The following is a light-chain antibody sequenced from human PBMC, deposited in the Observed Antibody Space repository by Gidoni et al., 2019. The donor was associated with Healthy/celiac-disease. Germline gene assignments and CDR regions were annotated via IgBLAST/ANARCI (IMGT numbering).Light chain of an antibody. CDR1: QSIRSW. J-gene: IGKJ2*01. CDR3: QQYNSYSYT. V-gene: IGKV1-5*01. CDR2: DAP. Sequence: IQMTQSPSTLSASVGDRVTITCRASQSIRSWLAWYQQKPGKAPKLLIYDAPSMESGVPSRFSGSGSGTEFTLTISSLQPDDFATYYCQQYNSYSYTFGQGTKLEIK.